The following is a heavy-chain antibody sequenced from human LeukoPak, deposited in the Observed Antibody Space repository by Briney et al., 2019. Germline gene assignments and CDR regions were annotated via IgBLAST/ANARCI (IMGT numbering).Heavy chain of an antibody. V-gene: IGHV4-34*01. D-gene: IGHD3-3*01. CDR3: ARVWSDNYFDY. Sequence: SSETLSLTCAVSGGSFSGYYWYWIRQPPGKGLEWIGEINHGESTNYNPSLKSRATLSVDTSKNQFSLKLTSVTAADTAVYYCARVWSDNYFDYWGQGSLVTVSS. J-gene: IGHJ4*02. CDR2: INHGEST. CDR1: GGSFSGYY.